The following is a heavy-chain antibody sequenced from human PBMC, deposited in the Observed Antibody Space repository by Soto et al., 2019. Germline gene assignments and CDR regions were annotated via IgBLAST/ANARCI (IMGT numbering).Heavy chain of an antibody. Sequence: EVQLVESGGGLVQPGGSLRLSCAASGFSFSSYWMHWVSQAQGKGLVWVSRIKTDGSIITYADSVKGRFTISRDNAKNTLYLQMNTLRAEDTAVYYCARVGQGAWYFDLWGRGTLVTVSS. CDR1: GFSFSSYW. D-gene: IGHD1-26*01. V-gene: IGHV3-74*01. CDR3: ARVGQGAWYFDL. J-gene: IGHJ2*01. CDR2: IKTDGSII.